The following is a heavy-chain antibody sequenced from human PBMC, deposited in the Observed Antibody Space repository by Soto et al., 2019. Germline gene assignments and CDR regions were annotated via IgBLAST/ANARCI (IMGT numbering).Heavy chain of an antibody. V-gene: IGHV3-23*01. CDR2: ISGSGGST. Sequence: GGSLRLSCAASGFTFSSYAMSWVRQAPGKGLEWVSAISGSGGSTYYADSVKGRFTISRDNSKNTLYLQMNSLRAEDTAVYYCAKSPPRRSPAWRLAFDIWGQGTMVTVSS. D-gene: IGHD3-3*01. CDR1: GFTFSSYA. CDR3: AKSPPRRSPAWRLAFDI. J-gene: IGHJ3*02.